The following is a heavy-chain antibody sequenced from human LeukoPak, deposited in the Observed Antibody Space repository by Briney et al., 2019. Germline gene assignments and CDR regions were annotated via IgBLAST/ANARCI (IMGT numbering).Heavy chain of an antibody. CDR1: GGSISGYY. J-gene: IGHJ2*01. CDR3: ARHHRYWYFDL. CDR2: IYTSGGT. V-gene: IGHV4-4*07. Sequence: SETLSLTCTVSGGSISGYYWSWIRQPARKRLEWLGRIYTSGGTDYNPSLKSRLTISVDRSKNQFSLNLGSVTAADTAVYYCARHHRYWYFDLWGRGTLVTVSS.